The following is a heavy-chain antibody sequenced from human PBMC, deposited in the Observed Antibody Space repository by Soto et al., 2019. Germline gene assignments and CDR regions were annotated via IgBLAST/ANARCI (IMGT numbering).Heavy chain of an antibody. CDR2: INAGNGNT. Sequence: GSVKVSCKASGYTFTGYAMHWVRQAPGQRLEWMGWINAGNGNTKYSQKFQGRVTITRDTSASTAYMELSSLRSEDTAVYYCARRRYSSSWDDAFDIWGQGTMVTVSS. CDR1: GYTFTGYA. J-gene: IGHJ3*02. CDR3: ARRRYSSSWDDAFDI. D-gene: IGHD6-13*01. V-gene: IGHV1-3*01.